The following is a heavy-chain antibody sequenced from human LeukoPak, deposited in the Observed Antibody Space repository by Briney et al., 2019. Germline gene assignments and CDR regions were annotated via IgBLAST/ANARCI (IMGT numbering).Heavy chain of an antibody. Sequence: GGSLRLSCAASGLTFSTYWMSWVRQAPGKGLEKVASIHPDGSEKYFVDSVKGRFIMSRDNAKNSLFLQMNSLRAEDTAVYYCAIPRMGYWGQGTLVTVSS. CDR1: GLTFSTYW. D-gene: IGHD1-14*01. CDR2: IHPDGSEK. J-gene: IGHJ4*02. V-gene: IGHV3-7*03. CDR3: AIPRMGY.